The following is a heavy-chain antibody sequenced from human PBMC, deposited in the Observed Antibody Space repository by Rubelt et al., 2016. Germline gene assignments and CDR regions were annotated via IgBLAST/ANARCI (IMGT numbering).Heavy chain of an antibody. CDR2: INAGNGNT. CDR3: ALNPLPSNFDY. J-gene: IGHJ4*02. Sequence: QVQLVQSGAEVKKPGASVKVSCKTSGYTFTSYAMHWVRQAPGQRLEWMGWINAGNGNTKYSQMFQGRVTITRDTSAITAYMELSSLRSEDTAVYYCALNPLPSNFDYWGQGTLVTVSS. CDR1: GYTFTSYA. D-gene: IGHD1-14*01. V-gene: IGHV1-3*01.